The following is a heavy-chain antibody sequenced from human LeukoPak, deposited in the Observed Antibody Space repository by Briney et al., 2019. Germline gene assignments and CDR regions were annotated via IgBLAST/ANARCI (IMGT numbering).Heavy chain of an antibody. D-gene: IGHD3-3*01. Sequence: GGSLRLSCAASGFTFSSSGMHWVRQAPGKGLEWVAVISYDGSNKYYAESVRGRFTISRDNSKNTLYLQMNSLRAEDTAVYYCATPAPYYDFWSGYCWGQGTLVTVSS. V-gene: IGHV3-30*03. CDR2: ISYDGSNK. CDR1: GFTFSSSG. J-gene: IGHJ4*02. CDR3: ATPAPYYDFWSGYC.